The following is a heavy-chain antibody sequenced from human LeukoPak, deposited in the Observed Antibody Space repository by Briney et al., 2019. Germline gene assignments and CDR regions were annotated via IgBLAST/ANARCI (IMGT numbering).Heavy chain of an antibody. V-gene: IGHV1-24*01. CDR1: GYTLTELS. Sequence: ASVKVSCKVSGYTLTELSMHWVRQAPGKGVEWMGGFDPEDGETIYAQKLQGRVTMTEDTSTDTAYMELSSLRSEDTAVYYCATPRGYYDILTGYSSFDPWGQGTLVTVSS. J-gene: IGHJ5*02. D-gene: IGHD3-9*01. CDR3: ATPRGYYDILTGYSSFDP. CDR2: FDPEDGET.